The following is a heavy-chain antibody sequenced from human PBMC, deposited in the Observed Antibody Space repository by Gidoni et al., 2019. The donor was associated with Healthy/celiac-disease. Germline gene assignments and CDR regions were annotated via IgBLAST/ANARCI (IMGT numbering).Heavy chain of an antibody. CDR2: INSDGSST. V-gene: IGHV3-74*01. CDR1: GFTFSSYW. J-gene: IGHJ6*03. CDR3: ARRGMYGWYYYYYMDV. D-gene: IGHD2-8*01. Sequence: EVQLVESGGGLVQPGGSLRLSCAASGFTFSSYWMHWVRQAPGKGLVWVSRINSDGSSTSYADSVKGRFTISRDNAKNTLYLQRNSLRAEDTAVYYCARRGMYGWYYYYYMDVWGKGTTVTVSS.